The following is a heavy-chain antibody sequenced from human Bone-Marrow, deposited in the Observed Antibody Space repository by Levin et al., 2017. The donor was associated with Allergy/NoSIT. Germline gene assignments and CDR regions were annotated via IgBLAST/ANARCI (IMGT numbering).Heavy chain of an antibody. V-gene: IGHV3-30*04. D-gene: IGHD2-8*02. CDR2: ISYDGRNT. CDR3: ARFREEGRWCDY. Sequence: PGGSLRLSCAASGFIFSSYAMHWVRQAPGKGLDWVAVISYDGRNTYYADSVKGRFTISRDNSKNTLYLQMNSLRPADTAVYYCARFREEGRWCDYWGQGTLVTVSS. J-gene: IGHJ4*02. CDR1: GFIFSSYA.